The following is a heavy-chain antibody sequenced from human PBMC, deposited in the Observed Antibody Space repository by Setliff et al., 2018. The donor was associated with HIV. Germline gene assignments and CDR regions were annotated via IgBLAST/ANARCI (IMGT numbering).Heavy chain of an antibody. J-gene: IGHJ4*02. CDR1: GYNFSSNG. D-gene: IGHD6-19*01. Sequence: ASVKVSCKASGYNFSSNGISWVRQAPGQGLEWMGWISSYNGYTKYAQKVQDRVTMTKDTSTSTAYMELRSLRSYDTAVYYCSIVSRSGWFFDWWGQGSLVTVSS. V-gene: IGHV1-18*01. CDR2: ISSYNGYT. CDR3: SIVSRSGWFFDW.